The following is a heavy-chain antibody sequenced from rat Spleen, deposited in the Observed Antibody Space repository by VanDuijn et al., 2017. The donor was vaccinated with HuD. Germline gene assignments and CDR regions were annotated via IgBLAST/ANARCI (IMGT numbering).Heavy chain of an antibody. J-gene: IGHJ2*01. CDR2: ISSAGRRN. Sequence: EVQLVESAGGLVQPGRSLQLSCAASGFTFTDYYMAWVRQAPTKGLERVATISSAGRRNSYRDTVKGRFTISRDNAKSSLYLQMNSLRSEDTATYYCANNWELYYWGQGVMVTVSS. V-gene: IGHV5-29*01. D-gene: IGHD5-1*01. CDR1: GFTFTDYY. CDR3: ANNWELYY.